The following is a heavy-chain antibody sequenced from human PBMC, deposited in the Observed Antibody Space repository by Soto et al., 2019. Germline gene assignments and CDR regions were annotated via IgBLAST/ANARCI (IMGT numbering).Heavy chain of an antibody. J-gene: IGHJ4*02. CDR1: GGSVSNKTYY. V-gene: IGHV4-61*01. CDR3: ARTTAVPNTLRSRYFFDY. Sequence: SETLSLTCSVSGGSVSNKTYYWSWIRQPPGKRLEWIGYVYYSGTTNYTPSLKSRVTISVDLSKNQFSLRLSSVTTADTALYYCARTTAVPNTLRSRYFFDYWGQGTLVTVSS. CDR2: VYYSGTT. D-gene: IGHD4-17*01.